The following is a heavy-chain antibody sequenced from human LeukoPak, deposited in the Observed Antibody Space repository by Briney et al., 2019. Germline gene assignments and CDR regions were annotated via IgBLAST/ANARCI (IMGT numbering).Heavy chain of an antibody. Sequence: SETLSLTCTVSGGSISSYYWSWVRQPPGKGLEWIGDIYYSGSTNYNPSLKSQVTISVDTSKNQFSLKLSSVTAADTAVYYCAREGGSIVGATMGIDPWGQGTLVTVSS. D-gene: IGHD1-26*01. CDR3: AREGGSIVGATMGIDP. CDR1: GGSISSYY. V-gene: IGHV4-59*01. J-gene: IGHJ5*02. CDR2: IYYSGST.